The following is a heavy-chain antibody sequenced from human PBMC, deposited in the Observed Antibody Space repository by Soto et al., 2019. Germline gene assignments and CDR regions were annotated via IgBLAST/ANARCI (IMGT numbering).Heavy chain of an antibody. J-gene: IGHJ4*02. Sequence: PPETLSLTCTVSGGSISSSSYYWGWIRQPPGKGLEWIGSIYYSGSTYYNPSLKSRVTISVDTSKNQFSLKLSSVTAADTAVYYCARPMVRGVPLIDYWGQGTLVTVS. CDR3: ARPMVRGVPLIDY. CDR1: GGSISSSSYY. CDR2: IYYSGST. V-gene: IGHV4-39*01. D-gene: IGHD3-10*01.